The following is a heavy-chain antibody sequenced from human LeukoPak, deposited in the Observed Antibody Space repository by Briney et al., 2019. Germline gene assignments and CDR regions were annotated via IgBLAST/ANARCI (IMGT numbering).Heavy chain of an antibody. CDR1: GGSISSGDYY. J-gene: IGHJ3*02. Sequence: SQTLSLTCTVSGGSISSGDYYWSWIRQTPGKGLEWIGYIYYSGSTYYNPSLKSRVTISVDTSKNQFSLKLSSVTAADTAVYYCASPWDIVVVPASAGDAFDIWGQGTMVTVSS. CDR2: IYYSGST. D-gene: IGHD2-2*01. V-gene: IGHV4-30-4*08. CDR3: ASPWDIVVVPASAGDAFDI.